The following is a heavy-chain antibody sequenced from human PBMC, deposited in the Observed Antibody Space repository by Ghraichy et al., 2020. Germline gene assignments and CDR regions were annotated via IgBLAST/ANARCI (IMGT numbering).Heavy chain of an antibody. J-gene: IGHJ4*02. V-gene: IGHV3-23*01. Sequence: GALRLSCTASGFTFSDYAMSWVRQAPGKGLDWVAFIGGDTSTTYYADSVEGRFTISRANSRNTIYLQMDSLRPEDSARYYCAKDQYSDANSNFDHWGQGTLVDVSS. CDR3: AKDQYSDANSNFDH. CDR1: GFTFSDYA. CDR2: IGGDTSTT. D-gene: IGHD2-21*01.